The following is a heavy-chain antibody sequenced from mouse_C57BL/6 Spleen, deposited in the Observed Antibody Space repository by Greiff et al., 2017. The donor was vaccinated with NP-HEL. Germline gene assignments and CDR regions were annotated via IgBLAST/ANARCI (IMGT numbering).Heavy chain of an antibody. V-gene: IGHV1-69*01. CDR3: ARHYYGSRKYFDV. CDR2: IDPSDSYP. J-gene: IGHJ1*03. D-gene: IGHD1-1*01. CDR1: GYTFTSYW. Sequence: QVQLQQPGAELVMPGASVKLSCKASGYTFTSYWMHWVKQRPGQGLEWIGEIDPSDSYPNYNQKFKGKSTLTVDKSSSTAYMQLSSLTSEDSAVYYCARHYYGSRKYFDVWGTGTTVTVSS.